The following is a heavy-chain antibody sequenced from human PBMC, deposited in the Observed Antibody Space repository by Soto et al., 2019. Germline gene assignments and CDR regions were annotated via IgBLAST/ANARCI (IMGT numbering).Heavy chain of an antibody. CDR2: INPSGGST. CDR1: ASTFTSHY. D-gene: IGHD6-13*01. CDR3: ARVKGTAAAGGAFDI. J-gene: IGHJ3*02. V-gene: IGHV1-46*01. Sequence: ASVKVSCKASASTFTSHYMHCVRQAPGQGLEWMGIINPSGGSTSYAQKFQGRVTMTRDTSTSTVYMELSSLRSEDTAVYYCARVKGTAAAGGAFDIWGQGTIVTVSS.